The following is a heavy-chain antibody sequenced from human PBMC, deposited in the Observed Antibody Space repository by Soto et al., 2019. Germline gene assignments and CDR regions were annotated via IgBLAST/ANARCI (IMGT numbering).Heavy chain of an antibody. CDR1: GFTFSDYA. D-gene: IGHD2-2*02. CDR2: ISAGGST. J-gene: IGHJ4*02. V-gene: IGHV3-23*01. Sequence: EVQLLDSGGGLVQPGGSLRLSCTASGFTFSDYAMSWVRQPPGKGLEWVSVISAGGSTYYADSVKGRFTVSRANSKNTLYLQMSRLRAEDTAVYYCANVPIWCSSTSCYTEGFDYWGQGTLVTVSS. CDR3: ANVPIWCSSTSCYTEGFDY.